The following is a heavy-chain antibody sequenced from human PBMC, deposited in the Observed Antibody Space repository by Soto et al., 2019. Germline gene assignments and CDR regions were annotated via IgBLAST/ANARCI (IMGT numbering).Heavy chain of an antibody. Sequence: GGSLRLSCAASGFTFSDYYMSWIRQAPGKGLEWVSYISSSGSTIYYADSVKGRFTISRDNAKNSLYLQMNSLRAEDTAVYYCARDSPMHVWGSYRYYYFDYWGQGTLVTVSS. D-gene: IGHD3-16*02. CDR2: ISSSGSTI. CDR3: ARDSPMHVWGSYRYYYFDY. V-gene: IGHV3-11*01. J-gene: IGHJ4*02. CDR1: GFTFSDYY.